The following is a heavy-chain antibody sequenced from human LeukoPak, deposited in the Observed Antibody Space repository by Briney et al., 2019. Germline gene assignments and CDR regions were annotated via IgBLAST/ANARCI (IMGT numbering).Heavy chain of an antibody. CDR1: GFTFSTYN. CDR2: ISGSSTVI. CDR3: ARDWEARLDY. J-gene: IGHJ4*02. V-gene: IGHV3-21*05. D-gene: IGHD1-26*01. Sequence: PGGSLRLSCAASGFTFSTYNMNWVRQAPGKGLEWVSYISGSSTVIYYADSVKGRFTISRDNSKNSLYLQMNSLRAEDTAVYYCARDWEARLDYWGQGTLVTVSS.